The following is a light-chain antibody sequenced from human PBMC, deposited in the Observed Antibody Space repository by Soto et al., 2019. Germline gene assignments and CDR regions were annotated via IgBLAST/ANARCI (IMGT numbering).Light chain of an antibody. CDR2: EAS. Sequence: EIVLTQSPGTLSLSPGERATLSCRASQSVSSNYLAWYQQKPGQAPRLLIYEASRRATGIPDRYSASGSGTDFTLTISRLEPEDFAVFFCQQYGTSEIIFGQGTRLEIK. CDR3: QQYGTSEII. CDR1: QSVSSNY. J-gene: IGKJ5*01. V-gene: IGKV3-20*01.